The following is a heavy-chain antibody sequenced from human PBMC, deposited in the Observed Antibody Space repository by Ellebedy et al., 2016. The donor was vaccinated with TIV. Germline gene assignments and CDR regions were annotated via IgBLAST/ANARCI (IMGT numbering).Heavy chain of an antibody. CDR2: IWYDGSNK. Sequence: GESLKISCAASGFTFSSYGMHWVRQAPGKGLEWVAVIWYDGSNKYYADSAKGRFTISRDNSKNTLYLQMNSLRAEDTAVYYCARARLDWNWFDPWGQGTLVTVSS. CDR3: ARARLDWNWFDP. D-gene: IGHD3-9*01. J-gene: IGHJ5*02. CDR1: GFTFSSYG. V-gene: IGHV3-33*01.